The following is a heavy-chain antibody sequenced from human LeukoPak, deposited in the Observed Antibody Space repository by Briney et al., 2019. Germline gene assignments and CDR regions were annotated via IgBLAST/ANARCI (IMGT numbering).Heavy chain of an antibody. CDR1: GGSITTTSTY. CDR2: IYYSGTT. CDR3: ARSIAGDGPTHNWFGP. J-gene: IGHJ5*02. V-gene: IGHV4-39*01. Sequence: PSETLSLTCTVSGGSITTTSTYWGWIRQPPGKGLEWIGSIYYSGTTYYNPSLKSRVPIFVDTSKNQYSLKLSSVTAADMATYYCARSIAGDGPTHNWFGPWGQGALVTVSS. D-gene: IGHD6-13*01.